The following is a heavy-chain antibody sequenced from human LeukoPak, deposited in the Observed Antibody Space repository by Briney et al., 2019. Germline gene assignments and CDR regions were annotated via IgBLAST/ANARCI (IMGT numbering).Heavy chain of an antibody. CDR2: INSDGNST. D-gene: IGHD6-19*01. Sequence: GGSPRLSCAASGFTFSRYWMHWVRQAPGKGLVWVSRINSDGNSTNYADSVKGRFTISRDNAKNTLYLEMNSLRAEDTAVYYCVRGSGWYYFDYWGQGTLVTVSS. CDR3: VRGSGWYYFDY. V-gene: IGHV3-74*01. CDR1: GFTFSRYW. J-gene: IGHJ4*02.